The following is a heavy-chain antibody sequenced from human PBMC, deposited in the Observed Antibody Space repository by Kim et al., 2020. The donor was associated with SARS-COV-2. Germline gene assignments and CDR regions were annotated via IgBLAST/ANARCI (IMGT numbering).Heavy chain of an antibody. Sequence: GGSLRLSCAASGFTFSSYSMNWVRQAPGKGLEWVSSISSSSSYIYYADSVKGRFTISRDNAKNSLYLQMNSLRSEDTAVYYCARDHGYSYGYSFDYWGQGTLVTVSS. V-gene: IGHV3-21*01. D-gene: IGHD5-18*01. J-gene: IGHJ4*02. CDR3: ARDHGYSYGYSFDY. CDR2: ISSSSSYI. CDR1: GFTFSSYS.